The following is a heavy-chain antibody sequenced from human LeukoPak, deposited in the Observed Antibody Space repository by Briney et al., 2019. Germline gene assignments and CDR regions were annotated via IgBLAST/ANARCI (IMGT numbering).Heavy chain of an antibody. CDR2: IYTSGST. CDR1: GGSISIYY. CDR3: ARVGNYYDSSGYYYFDY. J-gene: IGHJ4*02. V-gene: IGHV4-4*07. Sequence: SETLPLTCTVSGGSISIYYWSLIRQPAGKGLEWIGRIYTSGSTNYNPSLKSRVTMSVDTSKNQFSLKLSSVTAADTAVYYCARVGNYYDSSGYYYFDYWGQGTLVTVSS. D-gene: IGHD3-22*01.